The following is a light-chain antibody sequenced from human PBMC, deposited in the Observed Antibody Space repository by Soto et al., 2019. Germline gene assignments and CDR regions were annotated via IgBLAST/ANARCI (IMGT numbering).Light chain of an antibody. V-gene: IGKV1-33*01. CDR2: DAS. CDR3: QQYDNLPIT. CDR1: QDISNY. Sequence: DLQMTQSPSSLSASVGDRVTITCQASQDISNYLNWYQQKPGKAPKLLIYDASNLETGVPSRFSGSRSGTDFTFTISCLQPEDIATYYCQQYDNLPITFGQGTRLEIK. J-gene: IGKJ5*01.